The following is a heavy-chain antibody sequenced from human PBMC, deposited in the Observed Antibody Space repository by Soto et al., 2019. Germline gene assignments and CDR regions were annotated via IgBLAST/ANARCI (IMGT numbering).Heavy chain of an antibody. J-gene: IGHJ4*02. V-gene: IGHV4-30-4*01. CDR1: GGSISSGDYY. D-gene: IGHD2-2*01. CDR3: ALGRGYQLILYLFDF. CDR2: IYYSGST. Sequence: PSETLSLTCAVSGGSISSGDYYWSWIRQPPGKGLEWIGYIYYSGSTYYNPSLKSRVTISVDTSKNQFSLKLSSVTAADTAVYYCALGRGYQLILYLFDFWGQGTSVTGSS.